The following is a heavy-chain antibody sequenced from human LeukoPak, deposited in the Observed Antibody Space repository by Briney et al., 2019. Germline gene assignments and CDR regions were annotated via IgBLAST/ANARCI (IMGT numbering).Heavy chain of an antibody. Sequence: ASVKVSCKASGYTFTSYYMHWVRQAPGQGLEWMGIINPSGGSTSYAQKFQGRVTMTRDMSTSTVYMELSSLRSEDTAVYYCARTRRWDIVVVPAAGYYMDVWGKGTTVTVSS. CDR3: ARTRRWDIVVVPAAGYYMDV. CDR1: GYTFTSYY. D-gene: IGHD2-2*01. CDR2: INPSGGST. V-gene: IGHV1-46*01. J-gene: IGHJ6*03.